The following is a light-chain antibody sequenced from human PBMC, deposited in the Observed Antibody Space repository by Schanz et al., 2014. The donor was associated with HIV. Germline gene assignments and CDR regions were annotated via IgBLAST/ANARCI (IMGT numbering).Light chain of an antibody. CDR1: SGSIASNY. CDR2: EDN. V-gene: IGLV6-57*02. J-gene: IGLJ2*01. CDR3: HSSDAADPGV. Sequence: NFMLTQPHSVSESPGKTVTISCTGSSGSIASNYVQWYQQRPGSAPTTVIYEDNQRPSGVPDRFSGSIDSSSNSASLTISGLETDDEADYFCHSSDAADPGVFGGGTKLTVL.